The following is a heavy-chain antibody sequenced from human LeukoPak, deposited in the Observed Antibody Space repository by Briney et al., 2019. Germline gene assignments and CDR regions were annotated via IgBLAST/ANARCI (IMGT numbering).Heavy chain of an antibody. Sequence: SVKVSCKASGGTLSSYAISWVRQAPGQGLEWMGGIIPIFGTANYAQKFQGRVTITADESTSTAYMELSSLRSEDTAVYYCASSTDILTGYLLDYWGQGTLVTVSS. CDR2: IIPIFGTA. CDR3: ASSTDILTGYLLDY. D-gene: IGHD3-9*01. J-gene: IGHJ4*02. CDR1: GGTLSSYA. V-gene: IGHV1-69*13.